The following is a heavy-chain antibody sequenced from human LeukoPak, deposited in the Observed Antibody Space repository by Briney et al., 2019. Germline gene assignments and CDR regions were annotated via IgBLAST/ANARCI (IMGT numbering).Heavy chain of an antibody. D-gene: IGHD6-13*01. CDR2: INPNTGGT. CDR3: ARALYTSRSYLATFSPTNFDY. CDR1: GYTFTDYY. V-gene: IGHV1-2*02. J-gene: IGHJ4*02. Sequence: ASVKVSCKASGYTFTDYYMHWVRQAPGQGLEWMGWINPNTGGTNYAQKFQGRVTMTRDTSISTPYMELSWLRSDDTAVYYCARALYTSRSYLATFSPTNFDYWGQGTLVTVSS.